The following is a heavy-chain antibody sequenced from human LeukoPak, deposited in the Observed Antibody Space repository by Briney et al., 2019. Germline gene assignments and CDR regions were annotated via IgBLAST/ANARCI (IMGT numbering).Heavy chain of an antibody. V-gene: IGHV5-51*01. Sequence: HGASLQISCEGAGSIFTSYWIAWVRQLPGKGLEWMGIIYSPSFQGHVTISADKSIRTAHLQWSSLKASDTAMYYCVRSDYGDFKYYFDYWGQGTLVTVSS. CDR1: GSIFTSYW. J-gene: IGHJ4*02. CDR3: VRSDYGDFKYYFDY. CDR2: IY. D-gene: IGHD4-17*01.